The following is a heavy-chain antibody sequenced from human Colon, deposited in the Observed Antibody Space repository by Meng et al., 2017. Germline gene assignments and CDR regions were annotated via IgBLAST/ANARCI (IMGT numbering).Heavy chain of an antibody. CDR3: ARVDGSGWMGEGDY. D-gene: IGHD6-19*01. Sequence: QVQFVQSGAGMKKPGASVRVSCKASGYIFTAYGIHWVRQAPGQSLEWLGMINGGAGATTYSQKFQDRLTISGDTSATTAYMELSSLRSEDTAVYYCARVDGSGWMGEGDYWGQGTLVTVSS. J-gene: IGHJ4*02. CDR1: GYIFTAYG. CDR2: INGGAGAT. V-gene: IGHV1-3*01.